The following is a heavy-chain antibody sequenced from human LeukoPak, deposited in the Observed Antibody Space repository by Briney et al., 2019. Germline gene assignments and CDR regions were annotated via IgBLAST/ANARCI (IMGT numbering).Heavy chain of an antibody. D-gene: IGHD4/OR15-4a*01. CDR2: INSDGSST. V-gene: IGHV3-74*01. CDR1: GFTFSSYW. CDR3: ERAHDYFAFDI. Sequence: GGSLRLSCAASGFTFSSYWMHWVRQAPGKGLVWVSRINSDGSSTSYADSVKGRFTISRDNAENTLYLQMNSLRAEDTAVYYCERAHDYFAFDIWGQGTMVTVSS. J-gene: IGHJ3*02.